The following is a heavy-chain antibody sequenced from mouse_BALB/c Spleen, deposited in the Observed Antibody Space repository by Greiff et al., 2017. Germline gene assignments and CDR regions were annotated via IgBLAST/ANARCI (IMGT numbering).Heavy chain of an antibody. CDR1: GFTFSSYT. V-gene: IGHV5-12-2*01. CDR2: ISNGGGST. Sequence: EVQGVESGGGLVQPGGSLNLSCAASGFTFSSYTMYWVRQTPAKRLEWVAYISNGGGSTYYPDTVKGRFTISRDNAKNTLYLQMSSLKSEDTAMYYCARDGYLFAYWGQGTLVTVSA. J-gene: IGHJ3*01. D-gene: IGHD1-2*01. CDR3: ARDGYLFAY.